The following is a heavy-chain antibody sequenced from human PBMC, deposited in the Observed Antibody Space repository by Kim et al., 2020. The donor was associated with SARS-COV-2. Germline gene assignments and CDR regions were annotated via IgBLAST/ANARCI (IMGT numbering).Heavy chain of an antibody. V-gene: IGHV3-33*06. D-gene: IGHD3-10*01. J-gene: IGHJ5*02. CDR3: AKPMVRGSNWFDP. Sequence: YADSVKGRFTISRDNSKNTLYPQMNSLRAEDTAVYYCAKPMVRGSNWFDPWGQGTLVTVSS.